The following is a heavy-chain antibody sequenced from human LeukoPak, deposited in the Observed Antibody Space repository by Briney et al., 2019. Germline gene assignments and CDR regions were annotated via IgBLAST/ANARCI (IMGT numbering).Heavy chain of an antibody. CDR2: IYYSGST. CDR3: ARHAGIAAPPGY. Sequence: SETLSLTCTVSGGSISSYYWSWIRQPPGKGLEWIGYIYYSGSTNYNPSLKSRVTISVDTSKNQFSLKLSSVTAADTAVYYCARHAGIAAPPGYWGQGTLVTVSS. V-gene: IGHV4-59*08. CDR1: GGSISSYY. J-gene: IGHJ4*02. D-gene: IGHD6-6*01.